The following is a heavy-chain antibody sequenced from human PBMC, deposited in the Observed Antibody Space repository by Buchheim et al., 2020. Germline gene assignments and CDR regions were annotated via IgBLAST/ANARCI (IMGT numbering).Heavy chain of an antibody. CDR3: ARAGVTAIGKSDAFDI. CDR2: IYTSGST. Sequence: QVQLQESGPGLVKPSQTLSLTCTVSGGSISSGSYYWSWIRQPAGKGLEWIGRIYTSGSTNYNPSLKSRVTISVDTSKNQFSLKLSSVTAADTAVYYCARAGVTAIGKSDAFDIWGQGT. D-gene: IGHD2-21*02. CDR1: GGSISSGSYY. V-gene: IGHV4-61*02. J-gene: IGHJ3*02.